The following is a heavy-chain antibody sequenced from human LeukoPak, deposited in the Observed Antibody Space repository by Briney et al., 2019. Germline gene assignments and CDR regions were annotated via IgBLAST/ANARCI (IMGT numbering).Heavy chain of an antibody. CDR3: ARAPGWWNYYYMDV. CDR2: MNPNSGNT. Sequence: ASVKVSCKASGYTFTSYDINWLRQATGQGLEWMGWMNPNSGNTGYAQKFQGRVTMTRNTSISTAYMELSSLRSEDTAVYYCARAPGWWNYYYMDVWGKGTTVTVSS. CDR1: GYTFTSYD. D-gene: IGHD2-15*01. V-gene: IGHV1-8*01. J-gene: IGHJ6*03.